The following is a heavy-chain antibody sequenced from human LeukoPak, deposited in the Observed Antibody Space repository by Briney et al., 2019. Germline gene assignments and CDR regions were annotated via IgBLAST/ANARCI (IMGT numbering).Heavy chain of an antibody. V-gene: IGHV3-11*01. CDR2: ISSSGSTI. J-gene: IGHJ4*02. D-gene: IGHD3-10*01. CDR3: ARDLYYYGSGSYFSY. CDR1: GFTFSDYY. Sequence: PGGSLRLSCAASGFTFSDYYMSWIRQAPGKGLEWVSYISSSGSTIYYADPVKGRFTISRDNAKNSLYLQMNSLRAEDTAVYYCARDLYYYGSGSYFSYWGQGTLVTVSS.